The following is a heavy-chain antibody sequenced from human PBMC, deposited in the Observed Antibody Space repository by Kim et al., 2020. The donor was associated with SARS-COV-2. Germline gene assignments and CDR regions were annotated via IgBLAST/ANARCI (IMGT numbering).Heavy chain of an antibody. CDR1: GFTFSSYW. Sequence: GGSLRLSCAASGFTFSSYWMHWVRQAPGKGLVWVSRINSDGSSTSYADSVKGRFTISRDNAKNTLYLQMNSLRAEDTAVYYCARGGVTDWFDPWGQGTLVTVSS. CDR3: ARGGVTDWFDP. D-gene: IGHD3-10*01. J-gene: IGHJ5*02. V-gene: IGHV3-74*01. CDR2: INSDGSST.